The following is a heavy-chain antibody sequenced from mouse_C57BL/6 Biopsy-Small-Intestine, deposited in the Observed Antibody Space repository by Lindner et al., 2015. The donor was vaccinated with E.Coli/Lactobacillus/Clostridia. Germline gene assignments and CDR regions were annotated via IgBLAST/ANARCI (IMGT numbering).Heavy chain of an antibody. J-gene: IGHJ3*01. D-gene: IGHD2-3*01. V-gene: IGHV5-4*01. CDR3: ARDDGYYQRAWFAY. CDR2: ISDGGSYT. Sequence: VQLQESGGGLVKPGGSLKLSCAASGFTFSSYAMSWVRQTPEKRLEWVATISDGGSYTYYPDNVKGRFTISRDNAKNNLYLQMSHLKSEDTAMYYCARDDGYYQRAWFAYVGPRDSGHCLC. CDR1: GFTFSSYA.